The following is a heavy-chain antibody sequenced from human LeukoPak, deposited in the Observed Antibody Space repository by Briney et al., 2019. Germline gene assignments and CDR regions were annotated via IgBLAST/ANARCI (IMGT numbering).Heavy chain of an antibody. V-gene: IGHV3-23*01. CDR3: AKGNRDSRPYYFDF. D-gene: IGHD3-3*01. J-gene: IGHJ4*02. Sequence: GVSLRLSCAASGFTFNSYAMSWVRQAPGKGLEWVSAITGSGGDTYHAESAKGRFTISRDNSQDTLYLQMNSLTVEDMAVYYCAKGNRDSRPYYFDFWGQGTLVTVSS. CDR2: ITGSGGDT. CDR1: GFTFNSYA.